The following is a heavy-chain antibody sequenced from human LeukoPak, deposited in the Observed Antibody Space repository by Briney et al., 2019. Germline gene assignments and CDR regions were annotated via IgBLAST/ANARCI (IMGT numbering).Heavy chain of an antibody. CDR3: AKDMEPYCGGGSCYGMDV. CDR2: ISGSGGNT. D-gene: IGHD2-15*01. CDR1: GFTFSGYA. V-gene: IGHV3-23*01. Sequence: PGGSLRLSCAASGFTFSGYAMSWVRQAPGKGLEWVSTISGSGGNTYYPDSVKGRFTIFRDNSRNTLNLQMNSLRAEDTAVYYCAKDMEPYCGGGSCYGMDVWGKGPRSPSPQ. J-gene: IGHJ6*01.